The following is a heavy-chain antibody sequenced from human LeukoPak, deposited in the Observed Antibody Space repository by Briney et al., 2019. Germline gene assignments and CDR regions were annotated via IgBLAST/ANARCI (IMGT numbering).Heavy chain of an antibody. V-gene: IGHV4-59*08. J-gene: IGHJ4*02. D-gene: IGHD3-22*01. Sequence: SETLSLTCTVSGGSISSYYWSWIRQPPGKGLEWIGYIYYSGSTNYNTSLKSRVTISVDTSKNQFSLKLSSVTAADTAVYYCARGGYYYDSSGYYFIFDYWGQGTLVTVSS. CDR3: ARGGYYYDSSGYYFIFDY. CDR2: IYYSGST. CDR1: GGSISSYY.